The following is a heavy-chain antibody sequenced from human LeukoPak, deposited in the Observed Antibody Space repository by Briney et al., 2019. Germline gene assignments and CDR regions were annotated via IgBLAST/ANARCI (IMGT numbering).Heavy chain of an antibody. J-gene: IGHJ1*01. V-gene: IGHV3-7*04. Sequence: PGGSLRLSCATSGFTFSNYWMGWVRQAPGKGLEWVAIMNQDGRQKYCVDSLKGRFTISRDNAENSLYLQMESLRAEDTAVYYCGRESSAYRWDFHHWGQGTLVTVSS. CDR3: GRESSAYRWDFHH. CDR2: MNQDGRQK. D-gene: IGHD3-16*01. CDR1: GFTFSNYW.